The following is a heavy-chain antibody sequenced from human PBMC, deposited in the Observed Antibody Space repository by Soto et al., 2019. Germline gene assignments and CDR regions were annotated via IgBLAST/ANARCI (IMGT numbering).Heavy chain of an antibody. CDR2: IIPILGSA. V-gene: IGHV1-69*01. CDR3: ASRERVDAFDI. Sequence: QVQLVQSGAEVKKPGSSVKVSCKASGGTFSSYAISWVRQAPGQGLEWMGGIIPILGSANYAQKFQDRVTITADESTTTTYMERSSLISEDAAVYYCASRERVDAFDIWGQGTMVTVSS. CDR1: GGTFSSYA. D-gene: IGHD1-26*01. J-gene: IGHJ3*02.